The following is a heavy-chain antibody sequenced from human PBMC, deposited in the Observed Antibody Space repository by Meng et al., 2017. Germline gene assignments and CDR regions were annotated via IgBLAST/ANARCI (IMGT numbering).Heavy chain of an antibody. Sequence: QVPFPQSGAGMLTPSESLYLHCPVYGWSFSGYYWSWIRQPPGKGLEWIGEINHSGSTNYNPSLKSRVTMSLDTSKNQFSLRLSSVTAADTAVYYCARSHSVTIVAFDYWGQGTLVTVSS. CDR3: ARSHSVTIVAFDY. D-gene: IGHD4-17*01. CDR2: INHSGST. J-gene: IGHJ4*02. CDR1: GWSFSGYY. V-gene: IGHV4-34*01.